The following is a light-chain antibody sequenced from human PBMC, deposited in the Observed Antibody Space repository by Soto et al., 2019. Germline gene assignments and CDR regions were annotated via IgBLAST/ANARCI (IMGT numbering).Light chain of an antibody. J-gene: IGLJ1*01. CDR3: SSYTSSSTLYG. CDR1: SSDVGGFNF. Sequence: QSALTQPASVSGSPGQSITISCTGTSSDVGGFNFVSWYQHHPGKAPKLMIYDVSNRPSGVSNRFSGSKSGDTASLTISGLQAEDEADYYCSSYTSSSTLYGFGTGTKVTVL. V-gene: IGLV2-14*03. CDR2: DVS.